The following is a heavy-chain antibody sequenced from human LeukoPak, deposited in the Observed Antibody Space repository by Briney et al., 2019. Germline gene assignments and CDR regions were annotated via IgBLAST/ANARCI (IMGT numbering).Heavy chain of an antibody. J-gene: IGHJ5*02. CDR3: AREGYDILTGYYRHWFDP. CDR1: GFTFSSYDM. V-gene: IGHV4-4*02. Sequence: GTLRLSCAASGFTFSSYDMSWVRQPPGKGLEWIGEIYHSGSTNYNPSLKSRVTISVDKSKNQFSLKLSSVTAADTAVYYCAREGYDILTGYYRHWFDPWGQGTLVTVSS. CDR2: IYHSGST. D-gene: IGHD3-9*01.